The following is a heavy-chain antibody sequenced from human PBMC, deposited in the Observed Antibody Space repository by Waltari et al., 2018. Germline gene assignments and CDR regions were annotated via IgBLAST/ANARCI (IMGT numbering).Heavy chain of an antibody. CDR2: ISDIGNT. Sequence: QVQLQESSPGLVQPSETLSLTCIVSGTSITTYYWSWIRQPPGKGLEWIGLISDIGNTKYNPSLKSRVTISGDTSKNQFSLKMSAVTAADTAVFYCARMSGAAAGKFDYWGQGTLVTVSS. J-gene: IGHJ4*02. CDR3: ARMSGAAAGKFDY. V-gene: IGHV4-59*01. D-gene: IGHD6-13*01. CDR1: GTSITTYY.